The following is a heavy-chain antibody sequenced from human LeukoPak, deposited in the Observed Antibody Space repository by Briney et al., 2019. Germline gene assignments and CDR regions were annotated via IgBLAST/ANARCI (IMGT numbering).Heavy chain of an antibody. CDR1: GLTFSDEY. CDR3: VRARGAGPGAHFDY. CDR2: ISNTGSFI. J-gene: IGHJ4*02. Sequence: GGSLRLSCAASGLTFSDEYMSWIRQAPGKGLEWVSYISNTGSFISYADSVKGRFTNSRDNAKNSLYLQMNSLRAEDAAAYYCVRARGAGPGAHFDYWGQGTLVTVSS. D-gene: IGHD3-10*01. V-gene: IGHV3-11*01.